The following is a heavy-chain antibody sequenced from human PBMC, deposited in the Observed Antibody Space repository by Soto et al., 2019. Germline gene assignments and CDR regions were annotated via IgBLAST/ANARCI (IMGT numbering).Heavy chain of an antibody. D-gene: IGHD7-27*01. V-gene: IGHV3-21*05. CDR2: LSSSSTFI. CDR1: GFTFSSCT. Sequence: PGGSLRLSCAASGFTFSSCTMNWVRQAPGKGLEWVSYLSSSSTFIDYADKVKGRFTVSRDNARNSLYLQMNSLRAEDTAVYYCARDLSWGSNWYYYMDVWGKGTTVTVSS. J-gene: IGHJ6*03. CDR3: ARDLSWGSNWYYYMDV.